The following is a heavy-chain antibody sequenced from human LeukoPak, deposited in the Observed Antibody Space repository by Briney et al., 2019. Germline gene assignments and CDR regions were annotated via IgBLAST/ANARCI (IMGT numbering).Heavy chain of an antibody. D-gene: IGHD2-15*01. CDR1: GGTFSSYA. V-gene: IGHV1-69*04. Sequence: ASVKVSCKASGGTFSSYAISWVRQAPGQGLEWMGRIIPILGIANYAQKFQGRVTITADKSTSTAYMELSSLRSEDTAVYYCARDSPNCSGGSCYSGDWGQGTLVTVSS. CDR2: IIPILGIA. J-gene: IGHJ4*02. CDR3: ARDSPNCSGGSCYSGD.